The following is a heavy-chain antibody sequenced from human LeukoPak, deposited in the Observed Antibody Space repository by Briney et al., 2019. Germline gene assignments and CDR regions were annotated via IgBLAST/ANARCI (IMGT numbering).Heavy chain of an antibody. Sequence: SETLSLTCTVSGGSISSYYWRWIQQPPGKGLGWIGYIYTSGSTNYNPSRKSRVTISVDTSKNQFSLKLSSVTAADTAVYYCARLGGDGYNFDYWGQGTLVTVSS. D-gene: IGHD5-24*01. CDR1: GGSISSYY. J-gene: IGHJ4*02. CDR3: ARLGGDGYNFDY. V-gene: IGHV4-4*09. CDR2: IYTSGST.